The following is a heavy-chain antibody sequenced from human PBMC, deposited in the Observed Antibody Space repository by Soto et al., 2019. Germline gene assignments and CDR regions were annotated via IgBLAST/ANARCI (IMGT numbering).Heavy chain of an antibody. V-gene: IGHV3-74*01. CDR1: GFTFSSYW. CDR3: ARKTHERRGYSSSWYKFDI. J-gene: IGHJ3*02. D-gene: IGHD6-13*01. Sequence: GSLRLSCAASGFTFSSYWMHWVRQAPGKGLVWVSRINSDGSSTSYADSVKGRFTISRGNAKNTLYLQMNSLRAEDTAVYYCARKTHERRGYSSSWYKFDIWGQGTMVTVS. CDR2: INSDGSST.